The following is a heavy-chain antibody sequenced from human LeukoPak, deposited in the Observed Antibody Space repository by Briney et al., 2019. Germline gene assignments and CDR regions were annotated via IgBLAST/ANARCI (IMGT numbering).Heavy chain of an antibody. CDR2: INPNSGGT. V-gene: IGHV1-2*02. D-gene: IGHD3-16*01. CDR3: ARDFMMRHRGIDV. J-gene: IGHJ6*04. CDR1: GYTFTGYH. Sequence: ASVKVSCRAFGYTFTGYHMHWVRQAPGQGLEWMGWINPNSGGTHYAQKFQGRVTMTRDTSISTAYMELSSLGSDDTAIYYCARDFMMRHRGIDVWGKGTTVTVSS.